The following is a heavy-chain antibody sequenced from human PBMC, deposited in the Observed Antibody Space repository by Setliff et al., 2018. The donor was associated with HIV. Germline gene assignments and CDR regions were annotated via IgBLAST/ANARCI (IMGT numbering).Heavy chain of an antibody. D-gene: IGHD4-17*01. CDR3: ARHPSGWYGDYFFDY. J-gene: IGHJ4*02. V-gene: IGHV1-18*03. Sequence: GASVKVSCKASGYTFTSYAISWVRQAPGQGLEWMGWISAYSGNTHYAQRLQDRVTMTKDTSTSTAYMDLRSLRSDDMAVYYCARHPSGWYGDYFFDYWGQGTLVTVSA. CDR2: ISAYSGNT. CDR1: GYTFTSYA.